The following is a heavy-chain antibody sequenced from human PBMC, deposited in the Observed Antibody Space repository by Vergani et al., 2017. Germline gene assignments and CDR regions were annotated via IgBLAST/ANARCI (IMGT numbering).Heavy chain of an antibody. CDR1: GGSISSGSHF. CDR2: IYYSGST. Sequence: QVQLQESGPGLVKSSQTLSLTCTVSGGSISSGSHFWGWLRQTPGKGLEWIGSIYYSGSTYYNPSLKSRVSISVDTSKNQFSLKLRSVTAADTAVYYCARVDTQVPATSHFYYMDVWGKGTTVVVSS. CDR3: ARVDTQVPATSHFYYMDV. J-gene: IGHJ6*03. D-gene: IGHD6-25*01. V-gene: IGHV4-39*07.